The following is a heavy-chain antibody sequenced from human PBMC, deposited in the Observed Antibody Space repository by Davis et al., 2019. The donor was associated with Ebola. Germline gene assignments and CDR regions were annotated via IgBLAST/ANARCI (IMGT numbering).Heavy chain of an antibody. CDR3: ASGSSEVRGVTTL. CDR2: IIPILGIA. J-gene: IGHJ4*02. D-gene: IGHD3-10*01. CDR1: RCTFSSYT. V-gene: IGHV1-69*02. Sequence: SSVNVSCKASRCTFSSYTISWVRQAPGQGLEWMGRIIPILGIANYAQKFQGRVTITADKSTSTAYMELSSLRSEDTALYYCASGSSEVRGVTTLWGQGTLVTVSS.